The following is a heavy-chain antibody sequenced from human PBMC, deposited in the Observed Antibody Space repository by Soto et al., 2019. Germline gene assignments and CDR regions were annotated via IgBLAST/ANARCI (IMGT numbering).Heavy chain of an antibody. V-gene: IGHV1-69*06. Sequence: SVKVSCESSGNSFSSHAITWVRQAPGQGLEWMGGIIPVFDTPTYARRFQDRVTITADKSTNTSYMELRSLRSEDTAVYYCARGGALSTSWYWGDGLDSWGQGTQVTVSS. CDR1: GNSFSSHA. CDR2: IIPVFDTP. J-gene: IGHJ4*02. D-gene: IGHD6-13*01. CDR3: ARGGALSTSWYWGDGLDS.